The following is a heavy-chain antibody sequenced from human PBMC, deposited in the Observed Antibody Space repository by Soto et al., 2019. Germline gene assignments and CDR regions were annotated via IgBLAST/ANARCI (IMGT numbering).Heavy chain of an antibody. Sequence: QVQLVQSGAEVKKPGASVKVSCKAPRYIFTAYFMHWVRQAPGQGLEWMGWINPNNGATHDGLSSQVRVTMPRHPPISIADVPLSSPRADDTADYSSAPHPPRARSDPWGQGTLAIVS. CDR2: INPNNGAT. CDR1: RYIFTAYF. J-gene: IGHJ5*02. CDR3: APHPPRARSDP. V-gene: IGHV1-2*02.